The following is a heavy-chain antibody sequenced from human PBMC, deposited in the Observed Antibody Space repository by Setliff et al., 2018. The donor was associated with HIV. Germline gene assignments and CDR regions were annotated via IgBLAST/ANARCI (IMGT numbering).Heavy chain of an antibody. CDR1: GGSITGYY. CDR2: IYYSGNT. V-gene: IGHV4-59*08. D-gene: IGHD5-18*01. Sequence: SETLSLTCTVSGGSITGYYWSWIRQPPGKGLEWIGWIYYSGNTRYNPSLKSRLTISVDTSKNQLSLKLSSVTAADTAVYYCARFHQRGYSYGYTDYWGQGTLVTVSS. CDR3: ARFHQRGYSYGYTDY. J-gene: IGHJ4*02.